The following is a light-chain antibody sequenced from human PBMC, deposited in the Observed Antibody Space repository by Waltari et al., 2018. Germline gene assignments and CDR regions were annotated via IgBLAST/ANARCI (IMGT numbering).Light chain of an antibody. CDR3: AAWDDSLNGRWV. CDR2: RND. J-gene: IGLJ2*01. Sequence: QSVLTQPPSESGTPGQRVTISCSGSYSNIGNNVVNWYQQVPGTTPKLLSYRNDQRPSGVPDRISGSKSGTSASLAISGLQSEDEAHYYCAAWDDSLNGRWVFGGGTKLTVL. V-gene: IGLV1-44*01. CDR1: YSNIGNNV.